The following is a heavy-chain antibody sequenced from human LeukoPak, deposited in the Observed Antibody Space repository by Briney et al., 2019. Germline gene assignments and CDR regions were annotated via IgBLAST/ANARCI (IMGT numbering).Heavy chain of an antibody. CDR3: ARGGHYYDSSGYYRLGY. D-gene: IGHD3-22*01. CDR1: GGSISSYY. Sequence: SETLSLTCTVSGGSISSYYWSWIRQPPGKGLEWIGEINHSGSTNYNPSLKSRVTISVDTSKNQFSLKLSSVTAADTAVYYCARGGHYYDSSGYYRLGYWGQGTLVTVSS. V-gene: IGHV4-34*01. CDR2: INHSGST. J-gene: IGHJ4*02.